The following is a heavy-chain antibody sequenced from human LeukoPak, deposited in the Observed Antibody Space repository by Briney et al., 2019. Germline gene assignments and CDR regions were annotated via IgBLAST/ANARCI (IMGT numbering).Heavy chain of an antibody. CDR1: GYTFTSYG. Sequence: ASVRVSCKASGYTFTSYGISWVRQAPGQGLEWMGWISAYNGNTNYAQKLQGRVTMTTDTSTSTAYMELRSLRSDDTAVYYCARDYIPYGLEFLLLGNWGQGTLVTVSS. D-gene: IGHD3-16*01. CDR2: ISAYNGNT. CDR3: ARDYIPYGLEFLLLGN. J-gene: IGHJ4*02. V-gene: IGHV1-18*01.